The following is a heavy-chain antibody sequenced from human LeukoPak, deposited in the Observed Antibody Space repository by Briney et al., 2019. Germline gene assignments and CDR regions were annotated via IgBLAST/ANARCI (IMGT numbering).Heavy chain of an antibody. V-gene: IGHV4-61*02. CDR3: ARGPYSYDSSGAFDI. Sequence: SETLSLTCTVSGDSISSGDYYWSWIRQPAGKGLEWIGRISSSGSTNYNPSLKSRITISVDTSKNQFSLKLSSVTAADTAVYFCARGPYSYDSSGAFDIWGQGTMVTVSS. CDR2: ISSSGST. D-gene: IGHD3-22*01. CDR1: GDSISSGDYY. J-gene: IGHJ3*02.